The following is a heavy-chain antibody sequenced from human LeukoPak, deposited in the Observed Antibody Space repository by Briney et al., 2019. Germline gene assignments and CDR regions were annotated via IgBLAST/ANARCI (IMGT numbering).Heavy chain of an antibody. V-gene: IGHV3-23*01. J-gene: IGHJ4*02. CDR2: ISNSGGTT. Sequence: PGGSLRLSCAASGFTFSSYAMSCGRQAPGKGLEWVSIISNSGGTTFYADSVKGRFTISRDNSKKTLYLQVNSLRAEDTAVYFCAKELTTQRTPGVDSWSQGTLVTVSS. D-gene: IGHD4-17*01. CDR3: AKELTTQRTPGVDS. CDR1: GFTFSSYA.